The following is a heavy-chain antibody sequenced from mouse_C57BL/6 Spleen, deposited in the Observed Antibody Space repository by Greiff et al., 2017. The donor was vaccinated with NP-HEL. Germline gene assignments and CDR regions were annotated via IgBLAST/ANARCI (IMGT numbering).Heavy chain of an antibody. J-gene: IGHJ1*03. D-gene: IGHD1-1*01. CDR1: GFTFSDYY. CDR2: INYDGSST. V-gene: IGHV5-16*01. CDR3: ARYYYGSTYWYFDV. Sequence: VQLKESEGGLVQPGSSMKLSCTASGFTFSDYYMAWVRQVPEKGLEWVANINYDGSSTYYLDSLKSRFIISRDNAKNILYLQMSSLKSEDTATYYCARYYYGSTYWYFDVWGTGTTVTVSS.